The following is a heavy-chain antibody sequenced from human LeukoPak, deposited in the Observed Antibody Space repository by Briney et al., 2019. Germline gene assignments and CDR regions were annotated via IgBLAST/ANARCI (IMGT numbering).Heavy chain of an antibody. J-gene: IGHJ4*02. Sequence: ASVKVSCKASGYTFTGYYMHGVRQAPGQGLEWMGWINPNSGGTNYAQKFQGRVTMTRDTSISTAYMELSRLRSDDTAVYYCARDASSYSGSYGYWGQGTLVPVSS. CDR2: INPNSGGT. CDR1: GYTFTGYY. V-gene: IGHV1-2*02. D-gene: IGHD1-26*01. CDR3: ARDASSYSGSYGY.